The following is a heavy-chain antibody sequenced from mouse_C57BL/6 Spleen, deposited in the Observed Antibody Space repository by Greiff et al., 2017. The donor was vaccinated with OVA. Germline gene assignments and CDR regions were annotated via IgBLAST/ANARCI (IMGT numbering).Heavy chain of an antibody. J-gene: IGHJ4*01. Sequence: EVKLVESEGGLVQPGSSMKLSCTASGFTFSDYYMAWVRQVPEKGLEWVANINYDGSSTYYLDSLKSRFIISRDNAKNILYLQMSSLKSEDTATYYCARVMVTKDYAMDYWGQGTSVTVSS. CDR3: ARVMVTKDYAMDY. CDR1: GFTFSDYY. CDR2: INYDGSST. D-gene: IGHD2-2*01. V-gene: IGHV5-16*01.